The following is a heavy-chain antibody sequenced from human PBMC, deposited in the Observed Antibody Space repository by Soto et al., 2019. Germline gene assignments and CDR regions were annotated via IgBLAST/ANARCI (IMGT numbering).Heavy chain of an antibody. Sequence: SETLSLTCTVSGYSVSSTHWWVWIRQPPGKGLEWIGYISYSGNTYYNPSLKSRVSMSVDTSKNQFSLEVNSVTAVDTAVYYCARTASYYGSGTSDYMDVWGKGNTVTVS. CDR1: GYSVSSTHW. V-gene: IGHV4-28*01. D-gene: IGHD3-10*01. CDR2: ISYSGNT. J-gene: IGHJ6*03. CDR3: ARTASYYGSGTSDYMDV.